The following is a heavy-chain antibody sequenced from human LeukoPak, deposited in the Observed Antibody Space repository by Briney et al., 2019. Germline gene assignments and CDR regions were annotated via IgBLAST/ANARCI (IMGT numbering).Heavy chain of an antibody. D-gene: IGHD2/OR15-2a*01. CDR2: INPNSGGT. CDR3: ARDLYDLAAFYI. V-gene: IGHV1-2*06. CDR1: GYTFTGYY. Sequence: GASVKVSCKASGYTFTGYYMHWVRQAPGQGLEWMGRINPNSGGTNYAQKFQGRVTMTRDMSISTAYMELSRLRSDDTAVYYCARDLYDLAAFYIWGQGTKGNGFS. J-gene: IGHJ3*02.